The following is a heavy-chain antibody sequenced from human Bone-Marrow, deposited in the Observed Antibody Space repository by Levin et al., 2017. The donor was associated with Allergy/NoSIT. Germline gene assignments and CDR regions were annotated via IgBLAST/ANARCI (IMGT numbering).Heavy chain of an antibody. Sequence: GESLKISCAVSGFSFDNYAMTWVRQIPGKGLEWVASSSDSGTSIYYADSVRGRFTISGDNSKNVLYLQMNGLRAEDTAIYYCARASRSGWTGVGRYYYGLDVWGQGTTVTVSS. CDR3: ARASRSGWTGVGRYYYGLDV. D-gene: IGHD6-19*01. CDR2: SSDSGTSI. J-gene: IGHJ6*02. V-gene: IGHV3-23*01. CDR1: GFSFDNYA.